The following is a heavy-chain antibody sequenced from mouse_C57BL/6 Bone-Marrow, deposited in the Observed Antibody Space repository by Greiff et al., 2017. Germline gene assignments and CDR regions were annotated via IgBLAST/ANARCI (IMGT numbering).Heavy chain of an antibody. CDR3: TRGLLAWFAY. J-gene: IGHJ3*01. CDR1: GFNIKDYY. V-gene: IGHV14-1*01. Sequence: VQLQQSGAELVRPGASVELSCTASGFNIKDYYMHWVKQRPEQGLEWIGRIDPEDGDTEYAPKFQGKATMTADTSSNTAYLQLSSLTAEATAVYYCTRGLLAWFAYWGQGTLVTVSA. D-gene: IGHD1-1*01. CDR2: IDPEDGDT.